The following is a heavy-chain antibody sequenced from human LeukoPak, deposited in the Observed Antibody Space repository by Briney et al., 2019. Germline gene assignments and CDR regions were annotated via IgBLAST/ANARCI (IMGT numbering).Heavy chain of an antibody. Sequence: SETPSLTCNVSGASMSSNYWSWIRQPPGKGLEWIGYIYHSGNTNYSPSLESRVTMSVDESKNQFSLRVHFVSAADTAVYYCARQAGDSSGWYSDYYYGMDVWGQGTTVTVSS. CDR1: GASMSSNY. D-gene: IGHD6-19*01. J-gene: IGHJ6*02. V-gene: IGHV4-59*08. CDR2: IYHSGNT. CDR3: ARQAGDSSGWYSDYYYGMDV.